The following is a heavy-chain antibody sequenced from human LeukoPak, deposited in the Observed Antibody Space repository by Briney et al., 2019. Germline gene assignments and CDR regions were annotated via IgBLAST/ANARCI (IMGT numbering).Heavy chain of an antibody. CDR3: ARGGRAYGD. V-gene: IGHV3-7*04. D-gene: IGHD3-16*01. CDR2: IKQDGSEK. Sequence: GGSLRLSCAASGFTFSHYWMSWVRQAPGKGLEWVANIKQDGSEKYYVDSVKGRFTISRDNAKNSLYLQMNSLRADDTAVYYCARGGRAYGDWGQGTLVTVSS. J-gene: IGHJ4*02. CDR1: GFTFSHYW.